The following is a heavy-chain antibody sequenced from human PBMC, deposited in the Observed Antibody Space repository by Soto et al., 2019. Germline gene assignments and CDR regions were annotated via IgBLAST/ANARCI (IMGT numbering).Heavy chain of an antibody. CDR1: GGSISSSSYY. Sequence: QLQLQESGPGLVKPSETLSLTCTVSGGSISSSSYYWGWIRQPPGKGLEWIGSIYYSGSTYYNPSLKSRVTISVDTSKTQFSLKLSSVTAADTAGYYCASPYYDFWSGYSTTFDYWGQGTLVTVSS. V-gene: IGHV4-39*01. CDR2: IYYSGST. CDR3: ASPYYDFWSGYSTTFDY. J-gene: IGHJ4*02. D-gene: IGHD3-3*01.